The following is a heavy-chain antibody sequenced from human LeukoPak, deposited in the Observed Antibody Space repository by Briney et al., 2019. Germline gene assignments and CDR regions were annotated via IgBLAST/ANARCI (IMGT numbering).Heavy chain of an antibody. CDR2: IKSKTDGGTT. V-gene: IGHV3-15*01. CDR1: GFTFSNAW. CDR3: TTDFDYDILTGYIGLHY. Sequence: TGGSLRLSCAASGFTFSNAWMSWVRQAPGKGLEWVGRIKSKTDGGTTDYAAPVKGRFTISRDDSKNTPYLQMNSLKTEDTAVYYCTTDFDYDILTGYIGLHYWGQGTLVTVSS. J-gene: IGHJ4*02. D-gene: IGHD3-9*01.